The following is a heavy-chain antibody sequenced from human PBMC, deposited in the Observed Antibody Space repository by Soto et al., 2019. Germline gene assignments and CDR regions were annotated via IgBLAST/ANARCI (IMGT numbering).Heavy chain of an antibody. J-gene: IGHJ4*02. CDR1: GFTFSDYY. CDR2: MSDSGNTI. V-gene: IGHV3-11*01. D-gene: IGHD6-13*01. Sequence: QVNLVESGGNLVKPGWSLRLSCVASGFTFSDYYMTWIRQAPGKGLEWLSYMSDSGNTIYYSDSVKGRFTISRDNAQNSLYLQMNNLRVDDSAVYYCARYVAALDYWGRGTVVTVSS. CDR3: ARYVAALDY.